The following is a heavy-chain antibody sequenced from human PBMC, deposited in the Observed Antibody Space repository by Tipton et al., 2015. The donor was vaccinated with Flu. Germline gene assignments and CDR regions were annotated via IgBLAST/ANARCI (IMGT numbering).Heavy chain of an antibody. D-gene: IGHD3-16*01. Sequence: SLRLSCAASGFSFRNYWMSWVRQAPGKGVEWVANIKPDGSEEYYVDSVKGRFTISRDNAKNSPYLQMSSLRVEDTAVYYCARDGVSRPLGYWGQGTLVTVSS. J-gene: IGHJ4*02. CDR1: GFSFRNYW. V-gene: IGHV3-7*01. CDR3: ARDGVSRPLGY. CDR2: IKPDGSEE.